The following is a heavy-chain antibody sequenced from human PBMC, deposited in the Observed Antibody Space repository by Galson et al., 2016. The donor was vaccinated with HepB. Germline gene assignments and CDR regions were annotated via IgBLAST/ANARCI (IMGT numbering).Heavy chain of an antibody. CDR3: ARGIRIVGASTYLFDY. J-gene: IGHJ4*02. CDR2: MNPKSGNT. V-gene: IGHV1-8*01. D-gene: IGHD1-26*01. Sequence: SVKVSCKASGYTFTNNDINWVRQATGQGLEWMGWMNPKSGNTGYAQKFQGRVTMTSNSSLGTADMDLSGLTSEDTAVYYCARGIRIVGASTYLFDYWGQGTPVTVSS. CDR1: GYTFTNND.